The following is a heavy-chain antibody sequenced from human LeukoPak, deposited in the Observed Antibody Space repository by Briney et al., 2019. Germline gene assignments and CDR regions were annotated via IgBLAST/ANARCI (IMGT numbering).Heavy chain of an antibody. CDR1: GFMFSSYG. J-gene: IGHJ4*02. Sequence: GGSLRLSRAASGFMFSSYGMHWVRQAPGKGLEWVSFIRYDGSNKYYPDSVKGRITISRDNSKNTLYLQMNSLRAVDTAVYYCAKVVFVSGSYLPLYYWGQGALWTVSS. CDR2: IRYDGSNK. V-gene: IGHV3-30*02. CDR3: AKVVFVSGSYLPLYY. D-gene: IGHD3-16*02.